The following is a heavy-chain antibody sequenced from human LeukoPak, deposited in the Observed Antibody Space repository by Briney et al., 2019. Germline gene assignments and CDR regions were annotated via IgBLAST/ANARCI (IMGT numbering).Heavy chain of an antibody. CDR1: GGSITNYY. CDR2: IYNTGRT. J-gene: IGHJ4*02. CDR3: ARQGELAIDY. D-gene: IGHD1-26*01. V-gene: IGHV4-59*08. Sequence: SETLSLTCSVSGGSITNYYWSWIRQSPGKGLEWIGFIYNTGRTNYNPPLQSRVTMSIGTSKNQFSLKLSSVTAADTAVYYCARQGELAIDYWGQGTLVTVSS.